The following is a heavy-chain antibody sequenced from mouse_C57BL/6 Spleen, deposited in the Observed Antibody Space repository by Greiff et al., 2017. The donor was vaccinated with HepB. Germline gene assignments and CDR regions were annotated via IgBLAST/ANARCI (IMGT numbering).Heavy chain of an antibody. CDR1: GYTFTSYW. D-gene: IGHD1-1*01. Sequence: QVQLKESGAELVKPGASVKLSCKASGYTFTSYWMQWVKQRPGQGLEWIGEIDPSDSYTNYNQKFKGKATLTVDTSSSTAYMQLSSLTSEDSAVYYCASYYGSRSAWFAYWGQGTLVTVSA. V-gene: IGHV1-50*01. J-gene: IGHJ3*01. CDR3: ASYYGSRSAWFAY. CDR2: IDPSDSYT.